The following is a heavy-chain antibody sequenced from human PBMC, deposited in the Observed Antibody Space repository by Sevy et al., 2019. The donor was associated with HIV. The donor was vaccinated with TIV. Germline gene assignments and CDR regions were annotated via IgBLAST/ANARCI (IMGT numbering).Heavy chain of an antibody. CDR1: GFSFSSYS. D-gene: IGHD4-17*01. Sequence: GGSLRLSCVASGFSFSSYSMNWVRQAPGKGLEWVSSISASSSMYYADSVKGRFTISRDNAKNSLYLQMNSLRAEDTAVYYCARGWDDYGDYEPDAFDIWGQGTMVTVSS. CDR3: ARGWDDYGDYEPDAFDI. V-gene: IGHV3-21*01. J-gene: IGHJ3*02. CDR2: ISASSSM.